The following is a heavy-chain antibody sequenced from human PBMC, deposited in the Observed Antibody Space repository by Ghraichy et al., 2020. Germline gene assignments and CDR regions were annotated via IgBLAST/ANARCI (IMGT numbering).Heavy chain of an antibody. J-gene: IGHJ4*02. CDR1: GGSISSYY. CDR2: IHTSGRA. CDR3: AGGAVAGTGF. V-gene: IGHV4-4*07. Sequence: SETLSLTCTVSGGSISSYYWSWIRQHTGKGLEWIGRIHTSGRADYNPSLKSRVTMSVDTSKKQFSLKLNSVTAADTAIYFCAGGAVAGTGFWGQGALVTVSS. D-gene: IGHD6-19*01.